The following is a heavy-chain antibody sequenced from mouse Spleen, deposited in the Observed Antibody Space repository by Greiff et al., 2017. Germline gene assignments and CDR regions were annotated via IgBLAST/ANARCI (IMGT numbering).Heavy chain of an antibody. CDR1: GFTFSDYY. CDR3: ARYGNYAAMDY. CDR2: INYDGSST. V-gene: IGHV5-16*01. J-gene: IGHJ4*01. Sequence: EVKLMESEGGLVQPGSSMKLSCTASGFTFSDYYMAWVRQVPEKGLEWVANINYDGSSTYYLDSLKSRFIISRDNAKNILYLQMSSLKSEDTATYYCARYGNYAAMDYWGQGTSVTVSS. D-gene: IGHD2-1*01.